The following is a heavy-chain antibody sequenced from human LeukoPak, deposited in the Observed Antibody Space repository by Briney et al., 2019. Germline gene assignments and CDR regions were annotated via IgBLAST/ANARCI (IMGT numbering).Heavy chain of an antibody. CDR3: ARGGLRAYSGYVSYNWFDP. V-gene: IGHV4-34*01. Sequence: SETLSLTSAVYGGSFSGYYWSWIRQPPGKGLEWIGEINHSGSTNYNPSLKSRVTISVDTSKNQFSLKLSSVTAADTAVYYCARGGLRAYSGYVSYNWFDPWGQGTLVTVSS. CDR1: GGSFSGYY. D-gene: IGHD5-12*01. J-gene: IGHJ5*02. CDR2: INHSGST.